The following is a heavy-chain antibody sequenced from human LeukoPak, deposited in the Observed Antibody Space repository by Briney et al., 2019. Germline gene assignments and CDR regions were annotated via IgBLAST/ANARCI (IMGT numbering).Heavy chain of an antibody. CDR1: GGSISSGGSR. D-gene: IGHD7-27*01. CDR3: ARDWGTYFDY. J-gene: IGHJ4*02. V-gene: IGHV4-31*03. Sequence: SETLSLTCNVSGGSISSGGSRWSWIRQHPGKGLEWIGYIYYSGSTYYNPSLESRLTMSVDTSKNQFSLHLTSVTAADTAVYYCARDWGTYFDYWGQGTLVTVSS. CDR2: IYYSGST.